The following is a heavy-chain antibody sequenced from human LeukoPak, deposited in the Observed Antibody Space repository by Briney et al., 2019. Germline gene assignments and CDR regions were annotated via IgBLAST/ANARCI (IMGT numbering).Heavy chain of an antibody. Sequence: GGSLRLSCAASGFTFSSYSMNWVRQAPGKGLEWVSSISGSSSYIYYADSVKGRFTISRDNAKNSLYLQMNSLRAEDTAVYYCARDLLGGGLFDYWGQGTLVTVSS. V-gene: IGHV3-21*01. CDR1: GFTFSSYS. CDR2: ISGSSSYI. D-gene: IGHD3-16*01. CDR3: ARDLLGGGLFDY. J-gene: IGHJ4*02.